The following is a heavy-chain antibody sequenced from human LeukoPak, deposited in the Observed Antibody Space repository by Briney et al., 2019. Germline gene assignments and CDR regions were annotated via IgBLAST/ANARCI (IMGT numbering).Heavy chain of an antibody. V-gene: IGHV3-30*02. CDR1: GFTFGSYG. D-gene: IGHD1/OR15-1a*01. Sequence: GGSLRLSCAASGFTFGSYGMHWVRQAPGKGLEWVAFIRYDGSNKYYADSVKGRFTISRDNSKNTLYLQMNSLRPEDTAVYYCAKKRTAENYFDYWGQGTLVTVSS. J-gene: IGHJ4*02. CDR3: AKKRTAENYFDY. CDR2: IRYDGSNK.